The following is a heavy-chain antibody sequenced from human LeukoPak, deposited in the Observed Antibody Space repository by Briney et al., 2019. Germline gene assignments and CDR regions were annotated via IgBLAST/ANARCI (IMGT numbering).Heavy chain of an antibody. CDR1: GFSISNSA. J-gene: IGHJ1*01. CDR2: ISNDGSTE. Sequence: PGGSLRLSCAVSGFSISNSALHWVRQAPGKGLEWVAAISNDGSTEDYADSVKGRFTISRDNSKNTLYLQMNSLRAEDTAVYYCARAPDYGDLRYFQHWGQGTLVTVSS. CDR3: ARAPDYGDLRYFQH. V-gene: IGHV3-30*04. D-gene: IGHD4-17*01.